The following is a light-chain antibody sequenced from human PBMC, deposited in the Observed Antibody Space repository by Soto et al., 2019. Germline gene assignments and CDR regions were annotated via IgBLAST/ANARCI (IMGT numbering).Light chain of an antibody. CDR1: SSDVGAYNF. CDR3: ATWDDSLNGYV. Sequence: QSVLTQPASVSGSPGQSITISCTGTSSDVGAYNFVSWYQQHPGKAPKVMIYEVSHRPSGVSSRFSGSKSGNTASLTISGLQAEDEADYYCATWDDSLNGYVFGTGTKVTVL. J-gene: IGLJ1*01. CDR2: EVS. V-gene: IGLV2-14*01.